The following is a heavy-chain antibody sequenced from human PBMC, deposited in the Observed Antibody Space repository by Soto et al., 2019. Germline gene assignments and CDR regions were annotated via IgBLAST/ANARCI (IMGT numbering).Heavy chain of an antibody. Sequence: ASVKVSCKASGFTFTSSAMQWVRQARGQRLEWMGWIDAGSGNTKYSQKFQGRVTITRDTSASTAYMELSSLRSEDTAVYYCARGGGWYVWFDPWGQGTLVTVSS. CDR2: IDAGSGNT. J-gene: IGHJ5*02. V-gene: IGHV1-3*01. CDR1: GFTFTSSA. CDR3: ARGGGWYVWFDP. D-gene: IGHD6-19*01.